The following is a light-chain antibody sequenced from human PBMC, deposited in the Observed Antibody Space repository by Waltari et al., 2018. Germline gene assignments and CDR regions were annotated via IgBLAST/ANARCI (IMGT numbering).Light chain of an antibody. CDR2: GAS. V-gene: IGKV3-20*01. Sequence: EIVLAQSPDNLSLSPGERATISCRASQTVRSNYFAWFQQKPGQAPRLLIYGASSRATGIPDRFSGSWSGTDFTLTISRLEPEDFAVYYCQQYVSPPETFGHGTKVEI. CDR3: QQYVSPPET. J-gene: IGKJ1*01. CDR1: QTVRSNY.